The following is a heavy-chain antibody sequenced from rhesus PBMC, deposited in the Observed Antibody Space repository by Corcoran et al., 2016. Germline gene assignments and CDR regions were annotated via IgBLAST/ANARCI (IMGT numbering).Heavy chain of an antibody. CDR1: GYTFTDYY. V-gene: IGHV1-111*02. CDR2: DEPEDDEA. J-gene: IGHJ4*01. Sequence: EVQLVQSGAEVKKPGASVQISCKASGYTFTDYYLHWVRQAPGKGLEWMRRDEPEDDEALHAQKFQDRVTINAETATDTSYMELSSLRSEDTAVYYCASYGSSLDYWGQGVLVTVSS. CDR3: ASYGSSLDY. D-gene: IGHD4-29*01.